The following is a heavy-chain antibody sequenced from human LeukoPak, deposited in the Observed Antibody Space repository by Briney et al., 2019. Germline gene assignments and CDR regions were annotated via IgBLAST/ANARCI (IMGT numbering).Heavy chain of an antibody. Sequence: GGSLRLSCAASGFTFSNYAMMWVRQAPGKGLEWVSRINSDGSGTNYTDSVKGRFTMSRVNDKNTLYLQMNSLRAEDTAVYYCARGGARIGEYTYGFDYWGQGALVTVSS. D-gene: IGHD5-18*01. J-gene: IGHJ4*02. CDR2: INSDGSGT. V-gene: IGHV3-74*01. CDR1: GFTFSNYA. CDR3: ARGGARIGEYTYGFDY.